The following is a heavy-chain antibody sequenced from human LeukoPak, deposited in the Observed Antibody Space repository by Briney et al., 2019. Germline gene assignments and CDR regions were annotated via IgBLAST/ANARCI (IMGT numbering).Heavy chain of an antibody. CDR3: ARDRESSSSWLLDY. D-gene: IGHD6-13*01. CDR2: IRYDGSNK. J-gene: IGHJ4*02. CDR1: GFTFSSYG. V-gene: IGHV3-30*02. Sequence: GGSLRLSCAASGFTFSSYGMHWVRQAPGKGLEWVAFIRYDGSNKYYADSVKGRFTISRDSAKNSQYLQMNSLRAEDTAVYYCARDRESSSSWLLDYWGQGTLVTVSS.